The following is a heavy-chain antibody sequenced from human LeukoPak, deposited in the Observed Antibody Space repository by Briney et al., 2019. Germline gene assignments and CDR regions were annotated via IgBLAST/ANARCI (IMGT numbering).Heavy chain of an antibody. CDR3: AKSEGYYIIDCAH. D-gene: IGHD3-10*01. V-gene: IGHV3-23*01. CDR2: IIGGGGST. J-gene: IGHJ4*02. CDR1: GFTFSNYA. Sequence: PGGSLRLSCAASGFTFSNYAMSWVRQAPGKGLEWVSIIGGGGSTFYADSVKGRFTISRDDSKNTLYLQMNSLRAEDTAVYYCAKSEGYYIIDCAHWGQGTLVTVSS.